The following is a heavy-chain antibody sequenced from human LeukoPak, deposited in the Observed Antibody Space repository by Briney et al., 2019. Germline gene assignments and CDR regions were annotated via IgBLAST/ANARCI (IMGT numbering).Heavy chain of an antibody. CDR1: GYTFTSYD. J-gene: IGHJ4*02. CDR2: MNPNSGNT. Sequence: ASVKVSCKASGYTFTSYDINWVRQATGRGLEWMGWMNPNSGNTGYAQKFQGRVTVTRNTSISTAYMELSSLRSEDTAVYYCARAYYDFWSGYSTFSDYWGQGTLVTVSS. CDR3: ARAYYDFWSGYSTFSDY. D-gene: IGHD3-3*01. V-gene: IGHV1-8*03.